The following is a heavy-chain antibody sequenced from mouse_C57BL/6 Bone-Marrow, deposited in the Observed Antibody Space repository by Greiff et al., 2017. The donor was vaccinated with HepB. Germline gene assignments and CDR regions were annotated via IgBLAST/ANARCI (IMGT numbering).Heavy chain of an antibody. CDR1: GYTFTSYW. CDR2: INPSNGGT. Sequence: QVHVKQPGTELVKPGASVKLSCKASGYTFTSYWMHWVKQRPGQGLEWIGNINPSNGGTNYNEKFKSKATLTVDKSSSTAYMQLSSLTSEDSAVYYCASIYYDYDDAAYYAMDYWGQGTSVTVSS. J-gene: IGHJ4*01. D-gene: IGHD2-4*01. V-gene: IGHV1-53*01. CDR3: ASIYYDYDDAAYYAMDY.